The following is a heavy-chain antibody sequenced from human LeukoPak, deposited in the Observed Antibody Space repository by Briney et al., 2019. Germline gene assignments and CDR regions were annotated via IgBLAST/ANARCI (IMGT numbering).Heavy chain of an antibody. Sequence: ASVKVSCKASGGTFSSYAISWVRQAPGQGLEWMGGIIPIFGTANYAQKFQGRVTITADESTSTAYMELSNLRSEDTAVYYCARDPSYYYGSGSYVYWGQGTLVTVSS. D-gene: IGHD3-10*01. CDR3: ARDPSYYYGSGSYVY. J-gene: IGHJ4*02. CDR2: IIPIFGTA. V-gene: IGHV1-69*01. CDR1: GGTFSSYA.